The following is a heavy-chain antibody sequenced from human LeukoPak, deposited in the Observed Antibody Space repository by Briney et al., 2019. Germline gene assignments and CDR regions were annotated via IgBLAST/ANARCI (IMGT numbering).Heavy chain of an antibody. J-gene: IGHJ5*02. CDR2: IKQDGSEK. V-gene: IGHV3-7*01. Sequence: GGTLRLSCAASGITFSSYGMSWVRQAPGKGLEWVANIKQDGSEKYYVDSVKGRFTISRDNAKNSLYLQMNSLRAEDTAMYYCARDRYYDYIWGATDVFDPWGQGTLVTVSS. CDR3: ARDRYYDYIWGATDVFDP. CDR1: GITFSSYG. D-gene: IGHD3-16*01.